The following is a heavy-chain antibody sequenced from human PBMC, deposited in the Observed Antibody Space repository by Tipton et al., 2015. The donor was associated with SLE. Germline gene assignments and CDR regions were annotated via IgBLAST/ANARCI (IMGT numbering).Heavy chain of an antibody. CDR2: IGTAGET. CDR3: AREFPLEVGLGYYAMDV. J-gene: IGHJ6*02. D-gene: IGHD2-15*01. Sequence: SLRLSCAASGFTFSSYDIHWVRQATGKGLEWVSGIGTAGETYYPGSVKGRFTISRENARNSVYLQIDSLRDGDTAVYYCAREFPLEVGLGYYAMDVWGQGTTVIVSS. CDR1: GFTFSSYD. V-gene: IGHV3-13*01.